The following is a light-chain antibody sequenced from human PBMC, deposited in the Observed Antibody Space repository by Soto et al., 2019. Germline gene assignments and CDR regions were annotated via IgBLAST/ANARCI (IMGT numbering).Light chain of an antibody. J-gene: IGLJ1*01. Sequence: QSALTQPPSVSGSPGQSVTISCTGTSSDVGLYNSLSWYQQHPGKAPKFIIYDVTKRPSWVPDRFSGSKSGNTASLTISGLQADDEAAYYCFSYAGSYTYVFGSGTKLTVL. V-gene: IGLV2-11*01. CDR1: SSDVGLYNS. CDR2: DVT. CDR3: FSYAGSYTYV.